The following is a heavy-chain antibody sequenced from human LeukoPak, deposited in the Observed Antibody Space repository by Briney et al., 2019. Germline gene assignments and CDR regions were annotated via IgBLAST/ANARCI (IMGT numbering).Heavy chain of an antibody. J-gene: IGHJ4*02. CDR1: GFTFSSYS. Sequence: GGSLRLSCAASGFTFSSYSMNWVRQAPGKGLEWVSFFYRGDSTYYAESVRGRFTISRDNSKNTLYLLMNSLIPEDTAVYYCAREVVSSPSYFDSWGQGTLVTVSS. D-gene: IGHD2-15*01. V-gene: IGHV3-53*01. CDR2: FYRGDST. CDR3: AREVVSSPSYFDS.